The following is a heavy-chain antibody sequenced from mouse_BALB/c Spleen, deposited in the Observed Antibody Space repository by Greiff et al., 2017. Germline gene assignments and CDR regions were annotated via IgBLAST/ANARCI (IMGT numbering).Heavy chain of an antibody. D-gene: IGHD1-2*01. J-gene: IGHJ4*01. Sequence: EVKLMESGGGLVKPGGSLKLSCAASGFTFSDYYMYWVRQTPEKRLEWVATISDGGSYTYYPDSVKGRFTISRDNAKNNLYLQMSSLKSEDTAMYYCARGITTATRAMDYWGQGTSVTVSS. CDR1: GFTFSDYY. V-gene: IGHV5-4*02. CDR2: ISDGGSYT. CDR3: ARGITTATRAMDY.